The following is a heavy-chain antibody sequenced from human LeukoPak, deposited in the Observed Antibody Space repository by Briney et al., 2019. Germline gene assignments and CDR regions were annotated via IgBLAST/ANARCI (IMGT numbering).Heavy chain of an antibody. J-gene: IGHJ6*03. CDR1: GFTFSSYG. Sequence: GGSLRLSCAASGFTFSSYGMHWVRQAPGTGLEWVAFIRYDGSYKYYADSVKGRFTIYRDNSKNTLYLQMNSLRAEDTAVYYCAKCRDYYYYYYMDVWGKGTTVTISS. CDR2: IRYDGSYK. D-gene: IGHD3-10*01. CDR3: AKCRDYYYYYYMDV. V-gene: IGHV3-30*02.